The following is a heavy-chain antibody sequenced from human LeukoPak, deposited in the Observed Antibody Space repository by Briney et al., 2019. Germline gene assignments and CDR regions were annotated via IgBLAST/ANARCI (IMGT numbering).Heavy chain of an antibody. CDR2: TRGEAFGGAT. CDR3: TRVLDRSYYFAWVPDF. V-gene: IGHV3-49*04. J-gene: IGHJ4*02. CDR1: GFTFGDNA. D-gene: IGHD1-26*01. Sequence: GRPLRFSCTASGFTFGDNAMHWVGQAPGEGLKWVAFTRGEAFGGATEYPATVKGRFPTSRDDSGSIAYLQMSSLATEDTALYYCTRVLDRSYYFAWVPDFWGQGVLVTVSS.